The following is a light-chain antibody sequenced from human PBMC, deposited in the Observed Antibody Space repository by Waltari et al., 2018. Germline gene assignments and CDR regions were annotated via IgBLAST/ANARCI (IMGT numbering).Light chain of an antibody. CDR1: SSDVGAYNF. Sequence: SALTQPRSVSGSPGQSVTISCTGTSSDVGAYNFVSWYQQRPGQAPKLIIYDVNKRPSGVPDLLSSSKSGNTASLTISGLQSEDEADYHCCSSAGNPYVFGTGTEVTVL. CDR2: DVN. J-gene: IGLJ1*01. CDR3: CSSAGNPYV. V-gene: IGLV2-11*01.